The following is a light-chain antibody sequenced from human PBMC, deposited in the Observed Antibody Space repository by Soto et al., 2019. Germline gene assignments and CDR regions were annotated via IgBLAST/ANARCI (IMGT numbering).Light chain of an antibody. Sequence: ELVLTQSPGTLSLSPGERATLSCRSSQSVSSYLAWYQQKPGQAPRPLIYDASNRATGIPARFSGSGSGTDFTLTISSLEPEDFAVYYCQQRSNWPLFTFGPGTKVDIK. CDR1: QSVSSY. J-gene: IGKJ3*01. CDR3: QQRSNWPLFT. V-gene: IGKV3-11*01. CDR2: DAS.